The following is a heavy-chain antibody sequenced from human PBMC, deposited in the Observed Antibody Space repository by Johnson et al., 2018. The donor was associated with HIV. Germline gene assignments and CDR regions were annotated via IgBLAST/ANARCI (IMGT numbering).Heavy chain of an antibody. V-gene: IGHV3-30*02. Sequence: QMQLVESGGGVVQPGGSLRLSCAASRFTFSNYDMHWVRQAPGKGLEWVAFIRYDGSHKYYADSVKGRFTISRDNAKKTLYLQMNSLRDEDTAVYYCARAPHDAFDVWGQGTMVTVSS. CDR1: RFTFSNYD. CDR3: ARAPHDAFDV. J-gene: IGHJ3*01. CDR2: IRYDGSHK.